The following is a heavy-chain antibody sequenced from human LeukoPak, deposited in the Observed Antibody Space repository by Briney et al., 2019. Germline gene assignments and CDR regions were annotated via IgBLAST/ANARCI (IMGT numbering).Heavy chain of an antibody. Sequence: ASVKVSCKASGYTFISYAMHWVRQAPGQRLEWMGWINAGNGNTKYSQKFQGRVTINRDTSASTAYMELSSLRSEDTAVYYCARHYDSSGSFDYWGQGTLVTVSS. V-gene: IGHV1-3*01. J-gene: IGHJ4*02. D-gene: IGHD3-22*01. CDR3: ARHYDSSGSFDY. CDR1: GYTFISYA. CDR2: INAGNGNT.